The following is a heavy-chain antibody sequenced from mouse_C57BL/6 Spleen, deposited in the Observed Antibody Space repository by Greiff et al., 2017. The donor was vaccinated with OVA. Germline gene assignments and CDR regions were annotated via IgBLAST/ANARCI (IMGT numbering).Heavy chain of an antibody. Sequence: DVHLVESGGGLVKPGGSLKLSCAASGFTFSSYTMSWVRQTPEKRLEWVATISGGGGNTYYPDSVKGRFTISRDNAKNTLYLQMSSLRSEDTALYYCARPDYYGSSPFAYWGQGTLVTVSA. CDR3: ARPDYYGSSPFAY. J-gene: IGHJ3*01. D-gene: IGHD1-1*01. V-gene: IGHV5-9*01. CDR1: GFTFSSYT. CDR2: ISGGGGNT.